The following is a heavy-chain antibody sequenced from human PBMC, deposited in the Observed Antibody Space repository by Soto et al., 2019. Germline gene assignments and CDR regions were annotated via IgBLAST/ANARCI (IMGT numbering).Heavy chain of an antibody. CDR1: GYSFATYW. D-gene: IGHD6-13*01. J-gene: IGHJ6*02. Sequence: EVQLVQSGAEVKKPGESLKISCKGSGYSFATYWIGWVRQIPGKGLEGMVIIYPGDSDTRYSPSFRGQVTISADKSINTTSLQWSSLKASDTAIYYCARQAAAGKYYYAMDVWSQGTTVTASS. CDR3: ARQAAAGKYYYAMDV. CDR2: IYPGDSDT. V-gene: IGHV5-51*01.